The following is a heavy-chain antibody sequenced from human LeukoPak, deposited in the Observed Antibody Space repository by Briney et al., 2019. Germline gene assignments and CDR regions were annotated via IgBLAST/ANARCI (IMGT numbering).Heavy chain of an antibody. CDR2: ISYNVSHK. J-gene: IGHJ4*02. CDR3: ARGWGGSSWPFDY. V-gene: IGHV3-30-3*01. Sequence: TGGSLRLSCTGSGFTFSTFALHWVRQAPGKGLEWVAFISYNVSHKDYPDSVRGRFTISRDNFKSTVYLQMNSLRPEDAAVYYCARGWGGSSWPFDYWGQGTLVTVSS. CDR1: GFTFSTFA. D-gene: IGHD6-13*01.